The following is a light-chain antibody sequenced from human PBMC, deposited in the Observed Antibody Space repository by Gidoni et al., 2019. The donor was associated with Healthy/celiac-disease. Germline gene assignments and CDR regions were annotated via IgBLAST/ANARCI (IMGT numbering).Light chain of an antibody. CDR2: GAS. CDR1: QSVSSSY. J-gene: IGKJ1*01. V-gene: IGKV3-20*01. CDR3: QQYGSSPTWT. Sequence: EIVLTQSPGTLSLSPGERATLSCRASQSVSSSYLAWYQHKPGQAPRLLIYGASSSDTGIPDRFSGSGSGTDFTLTISRLEPEDFEVYYCQQYGSSPTWTFGQGTKVEIK.